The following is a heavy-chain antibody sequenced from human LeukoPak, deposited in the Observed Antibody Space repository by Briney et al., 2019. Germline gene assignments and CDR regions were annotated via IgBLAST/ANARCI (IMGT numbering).Heavy chain of an antibody. CDR2: IYYSGST. CDR1: GGSISSYY. V-gene: IGHV4-59*01. Sequence: SETLSLTCTVSGGSISSYYWSWLRQPPGKRLEWIGYIYYSGSTNYNPSLKSRVTISVDTSKNQFSLKLSSVTAADTAVYYCARAHDILTGYYFFDYWGQGTLVTVSS. CDR3: ARAHDILTGYYFFDY. J-gene: IGHJ4*02. D-gene: IGHD3-9*01.